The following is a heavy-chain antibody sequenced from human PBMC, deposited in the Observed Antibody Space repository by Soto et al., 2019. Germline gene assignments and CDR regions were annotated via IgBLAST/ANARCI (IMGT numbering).Heavy chain of an antibody. CDR2: IRIRADNYAT. CDR3: HALDPPLLGKDAFDI. CDR1: GFTFSGST. D-gene: IGHD3-16*01. J-gene: IGHJ3*02. Sequence: EVQVVESGGGLVQPGGSLKLSCAASGFTFSGSTMHWVRQASGKGLEWVGRIRIRADNYATAYAASVRGRFTISRDESKNTAYLQMNSLKTEDTAVYYCHALDPPLLGKDAFDIWGQGTVVTVSS. V-gene: IGHV3-73*01.